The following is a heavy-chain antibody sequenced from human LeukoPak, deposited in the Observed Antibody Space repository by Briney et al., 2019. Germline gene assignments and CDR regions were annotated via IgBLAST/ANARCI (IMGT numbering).Heavy chain of an antibody. CDR1: GYTFSSNF. CDR3: ARIGETDPFEI. Sequence: ASVKVSCKASGYTFSSNFLHWVRQAPGQGLEWMGVINPSGGNTRYAQKFQGRLTMTRDMSTTTVYLELRRLRSDDTAVDYCARIGETDPFEIWGQGTVVTISS. CDR2: INPSGGNT. V-gene: IGHV1-46*01. D-gene: IGHD4-17*01. J-gene: IGHJ3*02.